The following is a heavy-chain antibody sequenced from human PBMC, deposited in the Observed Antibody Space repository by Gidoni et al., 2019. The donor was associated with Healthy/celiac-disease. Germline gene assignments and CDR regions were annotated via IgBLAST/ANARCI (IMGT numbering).Heavy chain of an antibody. D-gene: IGHD1-20*01. J-gene: IGHJ3*02. V-gene: IGHV3-30*07. CDR3: AREGNWNDVWMGAFDI. Sequence: RFTISRDNSKNTLYLQMNSLRAEDTAVYYCAREGNWNDVWMGAFDIWGQGTMVTVSS.